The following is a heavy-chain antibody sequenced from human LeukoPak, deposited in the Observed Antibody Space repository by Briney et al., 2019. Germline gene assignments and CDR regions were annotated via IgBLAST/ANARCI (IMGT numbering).Heavy chain of an antibody. CDR3: ARDLGSTSGNWFDP. CDR1: GGSISSYY. D-gene: IGHD2-2*01. J-gene: IGHJ5*02. V-gene: IGHV4-4*07. Sequence: PSETLSLTCTVSGGSISSYYWSWIRQPAGKGLEWIGRIYTSGSTNYNPSLKSRVTISVDTSKNQFSLKLSSVTAADTAVYYCARDLGSTSGNWFDPWGQGTLVTVSS. CDR2: IYTSGST.